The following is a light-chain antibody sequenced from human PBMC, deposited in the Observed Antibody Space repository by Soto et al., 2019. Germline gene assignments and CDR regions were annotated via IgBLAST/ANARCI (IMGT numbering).Light chain of an antibody. CDR2: DAS. Sequence: EIVLTQSPGTLSLSPGERATLSCTASQSVSSSLLVWYQQKPGQAPSLLIYDASRRASGTPDRFSGSESGKDLILTISGQEAEEFEVYYCQRYGTTLSFGGGTKVEFK. CDR3: QRYGTTLS. CDR1: QSVSSSL. J-gene: IGKJ4*01. V-gene: IGKV3-20*01.